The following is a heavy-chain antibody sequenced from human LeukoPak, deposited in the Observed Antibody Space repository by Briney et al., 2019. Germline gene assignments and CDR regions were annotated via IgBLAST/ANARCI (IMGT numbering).Heavy chain of an antibody. D-gene: IGHD3-9*01. CDR1: GYTFSNYG. CDR3: ARGSFYDVLTGPDAFDV. CDR2: ISAYNSNT. Sequence: GASVKVPCKASGYTFSNYGIHWVRQAPGQGLEWMGWISAYNSNTNYAQKFQGRVTMTTDTSTSTVYMELRSLRSDDTAVYYCARGSFYDVLTGPDAFDVWGQGTMVTVSS. V-gene: IGHV1-18*01. J-gene: IGHJ3*01.